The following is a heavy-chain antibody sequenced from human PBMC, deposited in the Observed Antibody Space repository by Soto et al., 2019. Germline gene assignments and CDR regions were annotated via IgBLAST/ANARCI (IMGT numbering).Heavy chain of an antibody. D-gene: IGHD6-13*01. CDR2: IYWDDDR. CDR1: GFSLSTTGVG. Sequence: QITLEEYGPTLVKPTQTLTLTCTFSGFSLSTTGVGVGWIRQPPGKALEWLALIYWDDDRRYNPSLKSRLTITTDTSKNQVVLKMTNMDPVVTARYYCAQKDVLRGIAAAGYFKYWGQGTLVTVSS. CDR3: AQKDVLRGIAAAGYFKY. V-gene: IGHV2-5*02. J-gene: IGHJ4*02.